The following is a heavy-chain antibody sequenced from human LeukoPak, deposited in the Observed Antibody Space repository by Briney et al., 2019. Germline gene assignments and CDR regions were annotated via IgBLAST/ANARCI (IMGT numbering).Heavy chain of an antibody. CDR1: GDSIRSSIYY. Sequence: SETLSLACTVSGDSIRSSIYYWGWVRQPPGKGLEWLASIYYNGNTYYNPSLKSRVTISLDTSKNRFSLKLSSVTAADTAVYYCVRDPSSISSTDYWGQGTLVTVSS. J-gene: IGHJ4*02. CDR3: VRDPSSISSTDY. V-gene: IGHV4-39*07. D-gene: IGHD6-6*01. CDR2: IYYNGNT.